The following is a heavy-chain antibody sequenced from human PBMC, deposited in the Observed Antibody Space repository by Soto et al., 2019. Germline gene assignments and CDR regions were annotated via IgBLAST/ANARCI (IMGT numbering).Heavy chain of an antibody. Sequence: GESLKISCKGSGYSFTSYWIAWVRQMPGKGLEWMGIIYPGDSDTRYSPSFQGQVTISADKSISTAYLQWSSLKASDTAMYYCARPGAAAGSSYYGMDVWGQGTTVTVSS. D-gene: IGHD6-13*01. CDR3: ARPGAAAGSSYYGMDV. V-gene: IGHV5-51*01. J-gene: IGHJ6*02. CDR1: GYSFTSYW. CDR2: IYPGDSDT.